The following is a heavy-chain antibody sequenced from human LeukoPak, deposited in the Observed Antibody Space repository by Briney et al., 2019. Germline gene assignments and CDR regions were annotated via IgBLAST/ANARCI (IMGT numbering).Heavy chain of an antibody. D-gene: IGHD3-9*01. J-gene: IGHJ4*02. V-gene: IGHV3-21*06. Sequence: GGSLRLSCAASGFTFSTYNLNWVRQAPGKGLEWVSSITSGGGYTYYADSVKGRFTTSRDNAKNSLSLRLDSLRAEDTAVYYCARGHYDVLTSSYKWTPDYWGQGTLVTVSS. CDR2: ITSGGGYT. CDR3: ARGHYDVLTSSYKWTPDY. CDR1: GFTFSTYN.